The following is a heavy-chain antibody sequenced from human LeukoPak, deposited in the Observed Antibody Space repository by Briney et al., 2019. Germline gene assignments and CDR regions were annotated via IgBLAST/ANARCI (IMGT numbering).Heavy chain of an antibody. CDR3: ARGPTISETGYFDY. V-gene: IGHV4-34*01. CDR2: INHRGDT. J-gene: IGHJ4*03. Sequence: SETLSLTCAVYGGSFSRYYWSWIRQSPGKGLEWIAEINHRGDTNYNPSVKSRVTISVDTSKNQFSLKVTSLTATDTAVYFCARGPTISETGYFDYWGQGTLVTVSS. CDR1: GGSFSRYY. D-gene: IGHD1-1*01.